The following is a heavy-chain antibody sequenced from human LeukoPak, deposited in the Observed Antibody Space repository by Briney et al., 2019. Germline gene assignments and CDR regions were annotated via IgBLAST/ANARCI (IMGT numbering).Heavy chain of an antibody. CDR3: ARVVTLDGYYFDY. CDR2: IIPIFGTA. Sequence: SVKVSCKASGVTFSSYAISWVRQAPGQGLEWMGGIIPIFGTANYAQKFQGRVTITTDESTSTAYMELSSLRSEDTAVYYCARVVTLDGYYFDYWGQGALVTVSS. D-gene: IGHD6-6*01. V-gene: IGHV1-69*05. CDR1: GVTFSSYA. J-gene: IGHJ4*02.